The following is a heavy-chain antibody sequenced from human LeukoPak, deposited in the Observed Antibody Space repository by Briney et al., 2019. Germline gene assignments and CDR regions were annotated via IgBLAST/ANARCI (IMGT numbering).Heavy chain of an antibody. V-gene: IGHV3-7*01. Sequence: PGGSLRLSCAASGFIFSSYWMSWVRQAPGKGLEWVANIKQDGSEKYYVDSVKGRFTISRDNAKNSLYLQMNNLTVEDTAVYYCARAKAYSGSYFDAFDIWGQGTMVTVSS. CDR3: ARAKAYSGSYFDAFDI. D-gene: IGHD3-10*01. CDR1: GFIFSSYW. CDR2: IKQDGSEK. J-gene: IGHJ3*02.